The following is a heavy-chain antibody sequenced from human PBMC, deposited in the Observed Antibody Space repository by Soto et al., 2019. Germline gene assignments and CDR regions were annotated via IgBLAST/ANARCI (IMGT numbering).Heavy chain of an antibody. CDR2: ISSSGSTA. CDR1: GFTFSRFE. CDR3: TRAAWFPYLSFY. V-gene: IGHV3-48*03. D-gene: IGHD3-10*01. J-gene: IGHJ4*02. Sequence: GGSLRLSCAAYGFTFSRFELHWVRQAPGKGLEWISYISSSGSTAYYASSVEGRFTISRDNANNSVYLQMDSLRAEDTALYYCTRAAWFPYLSFYWGQGALVTVSS.